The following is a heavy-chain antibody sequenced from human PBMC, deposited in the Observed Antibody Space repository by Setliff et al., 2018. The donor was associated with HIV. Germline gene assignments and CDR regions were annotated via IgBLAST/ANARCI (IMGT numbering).Heavy chain of an antibody. D-gene: IGHD3-3*01. CDR3: ARADDFWSGYIPY. CDR2: IYYSGSS. CDR1: GGSFSGYY. Sequence: SETLSLTCAVYGGSFSGYYWSWIRQPPGKGLEWIGYIYYSGSSNYNPSLKSRVSISLDTSKKQVSLKLSSVTAADTAVYYCARADDFWSGYIPYWGQGTLVTVSS. J-gene: IGHJ4*02. V-gene: IGHV4-59*01.